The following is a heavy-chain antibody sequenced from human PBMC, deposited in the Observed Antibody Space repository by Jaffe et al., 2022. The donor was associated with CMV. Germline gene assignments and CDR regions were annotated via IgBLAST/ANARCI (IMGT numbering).Heavy chain of an antibody. CDR2: IWYDGSNK. CDR1: GFTFSSYG. D-gene: IGHD3-10*01. V-gene: IGHV3-33*01. CDR3: ARKIYGSGSYPDY. Sequence: QVQLVESGGGVVQPGRSLRLSCAASGFTFSSYGMHWVRQAPGKGLEWVAVIWYDGSNKYYADSVKGRFTISRDNSKNTLYLQMNSLRAEDTAVYYCARKIYGSGSYPDYWGQGTLVTVSS. J-gene: IGHJ4*02.